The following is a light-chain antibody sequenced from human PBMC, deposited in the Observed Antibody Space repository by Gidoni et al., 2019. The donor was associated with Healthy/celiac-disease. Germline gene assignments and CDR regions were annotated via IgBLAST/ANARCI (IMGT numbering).Light chain of an antibody. CDR3: QQYGSSPT. Sequence: NVLTPSPGTLSLSPGERATLSCRASQSVSSSYLAWYQQKPGQAPRRLIYGASSRATGIPDRFSGSGSGTDFTLTISRLEPEDFAVYYCQQYGSSPTFGGGTKVEIK. J-gene: IGKJ4*01. CDR2: GAS. V-gene: IGKV3-20*01. CDR1: QSVSSSY.